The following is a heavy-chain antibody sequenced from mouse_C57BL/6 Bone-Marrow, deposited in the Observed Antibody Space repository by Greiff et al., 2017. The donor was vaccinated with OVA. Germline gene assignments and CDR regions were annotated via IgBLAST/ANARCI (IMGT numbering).Heavy chain of an antibody. Sequence: QVQLQQSGAELVKPGASVKMSCKASGYTFTSYWITWVKQRPGQGLEWIGDIYPGSGSTNYNEKFKSKATLTVDTSSGTAYMQLSSLTSEDSAVYYCARPYYYGSSYGDYAMDYWGQGTSVTVSS. D-gene: IGHD1-1*01. CDR2: IYPGSGST. J-gene: IGHJ4*01. CDR3: ARPYYYGSSYGDYAMDY. V-gene: IGHV1-55*01. CDR1: GYTFTSYW.